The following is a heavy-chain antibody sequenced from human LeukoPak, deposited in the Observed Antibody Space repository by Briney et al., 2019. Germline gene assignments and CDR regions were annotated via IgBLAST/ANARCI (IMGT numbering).Heavy chain of an antibody. J-gene: IGHJ5*02. CDR1: GGSFSGYY. D-gene: IGHD3-10*01. V-gene: IGHV4-34*01. CDR2: INHSGST. CDR3: ARHIMYYYGSGSYYKIDWFDP. Sequence: SETLSLTCAVYGGSFSGYYWSWIRQPPGKGLEWIGEINHSGSTNYNPSLKSRVTISVDTSKNQFSLKLSSVTAADTAVYYCARHIMYYYGSGSYYKIDWFDPWGQGTLVTVSS.